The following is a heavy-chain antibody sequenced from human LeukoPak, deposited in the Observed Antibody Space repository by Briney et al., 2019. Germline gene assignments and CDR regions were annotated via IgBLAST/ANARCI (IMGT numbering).Heavy chain of an antibody. CDR3: ARWGGTNQYGLAY. J-gene: IGHJ4*02. D-gene: IGHD1-1*01. CDR2: LNYDGSNK. Sequence: PGGSLRLSCTPSGFIVSNYGMHWVRQAPGKGLEWLADLNYDGSNKHYADSVKGRFTISKDESKNTLYLQMNSLRAEDTAVYYCARWGGTNQYGLAYWGQGTLATVSS. V-gene: IGHV3-33*08. CDR1: GFIVSNYG.